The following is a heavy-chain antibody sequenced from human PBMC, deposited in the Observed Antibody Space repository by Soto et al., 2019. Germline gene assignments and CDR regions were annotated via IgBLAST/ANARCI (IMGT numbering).Heavy chain of an antibody. Sequence: GGSLRLSCTASGFTFSSFAMSWVRQAPGKGLDWVSAISGSGGSTYSADSVKGRFTISRDNSKNTLYLQMNSLRVEDSALYYCARGSTDSYPGSRIFDFWGRGTLVTVPS. V-gene: IGHV3-23*01. J-gene: IGHJ4*02. D-gene: IGHD3-10*01. CDR2: ISGSGGST. CDR3: ARGSTDSYPGSRIFDF. CDR1: GFTFSSFA.